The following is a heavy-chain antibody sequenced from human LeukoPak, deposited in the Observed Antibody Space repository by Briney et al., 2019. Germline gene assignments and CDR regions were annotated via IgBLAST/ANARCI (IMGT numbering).Heavy chain of an antibody. D-gene: IGHD6-6*01. CDR2: IYYSGST. Sequence: PSETLSLTCTVSGGSISSSSYYWGWIRQPPGKGLEWIGSIYYSGSTYYNPSLKSRVTISVDTSNNQFSLKLSSVTAADTAVYYCARHGSGSSGPYTWFDPWGQGTLVTVSS. CDR1: GGSISSSSYY. V-gene: IGHV4-39*01. CDR3: ARHGSGSSGPYTWFDP. J-gene: IGHJ5*02.